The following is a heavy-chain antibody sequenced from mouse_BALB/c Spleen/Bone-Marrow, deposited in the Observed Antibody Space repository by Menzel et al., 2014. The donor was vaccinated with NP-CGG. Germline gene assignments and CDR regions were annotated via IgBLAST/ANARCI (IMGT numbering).Heavy chain of an antibody. CDR2: INPDSSTI. Sequence: DVKLQESGGGLVQPGGSLKLSCAASGFNFSRYWMSWVRQAPGKGLEWIGEINPDSSTINYTPSLKDKFIISRDNAKNTLALQKSRVRSEDAGLYYCARGGYYGFLHYWGQGTTLTVSS. V-gene: IGHV4-1*02. D-gene: IGHD1-1*01. J-gene: IGHJ2*01. CDR1: GFNFSRYW. CDR3: ARGGYYGFLHY.